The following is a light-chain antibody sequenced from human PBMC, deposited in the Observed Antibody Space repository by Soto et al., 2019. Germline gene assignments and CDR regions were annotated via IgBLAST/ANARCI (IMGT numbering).Light chain of an antibody. V-gene: IGKV4-1*01. J-gene: IGKJ1*01. CDR1: QRVLYSANNENY. Sequence: DIVMTQSPASLAVSLGERATINCKSSQRVLYSANNENYVAWYQQKPGQPPRLLIYWAATRESGVPDRFSGSGSRTDFTLTISSLQAEDVAVYYCQQYYSTPTWTFGQGTKV. CDR3: QQYYSTPTWT. CDR2: WAA.